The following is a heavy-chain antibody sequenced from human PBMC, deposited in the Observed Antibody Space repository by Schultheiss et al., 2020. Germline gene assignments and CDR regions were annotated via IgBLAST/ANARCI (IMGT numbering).Heavy chain of an antibody. J-gene: IGHJ4*02. Sequence: WGSLRLSCAASGFTFSSYSMNWVRQAPGKGLEWVSAISGSGGSTYYADSVKGRFTISRDNSKNTLYLQMNSLRAEDTAVYYCARDHYDSSVFDYWGQGTLVTVSS. CDR2: ISGSGGST. D-gene: IGHD3-22*01. CDR3: ARDHYDSSVFDY. CDR1: GFTFSSYS. V-gene: IGHV3-23*01.